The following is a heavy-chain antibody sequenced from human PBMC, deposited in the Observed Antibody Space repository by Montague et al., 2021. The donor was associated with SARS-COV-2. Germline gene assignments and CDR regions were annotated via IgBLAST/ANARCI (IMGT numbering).Heavy chain of an antibody. V-gene: IGHV5-10-1*01. CDR3: ATPDY. Sequence: QSGAEVKKPGESLRISCKGSGYSFTTYWINWVRQMPGKGLEWMGKIDPXXSNTNYSPSFQGHVTISVDRSISTAYLQWRSLKASDTAMYYCATPDYWGQGTLVTVSS. J-gene: IGHJ4*02. CDR2: IDPXXSNT. CDR1: GYSFTTYW.